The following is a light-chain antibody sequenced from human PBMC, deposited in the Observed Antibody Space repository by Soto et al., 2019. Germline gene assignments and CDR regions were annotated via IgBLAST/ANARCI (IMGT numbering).Light chain of an antibody. CDR3: SSYTSSSTLV. Sequence: QSVLTQPASVSGSPGQSITISCTGTSSDVGGYNYVSWYQQHPGKAPKFMIYDVSNRPSGVSNRFSGSKSGNTASLTISGLQVEDEADYYCSSYTSSSTLVFGGGTKLTVL. CDR2: DVS. CDR1: SSDVGGYNY. V-gene: IGLV2-14*01. J-gene: IGLJ2*01.